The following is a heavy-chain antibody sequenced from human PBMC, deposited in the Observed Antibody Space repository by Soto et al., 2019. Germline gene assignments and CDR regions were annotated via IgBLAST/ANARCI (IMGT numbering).Heavy chain of an antibody. CDR2: IWYDGSYK. V-gene: IGHV3-33*06. Sequence: QVQLVESGGGVVQPGRSLRLSCAASGFTFTSYAMHWVRQAPGKGLEWVALIWYDGSYKYFADSVKGRFTISRDNSKKTLYLQMNSLRAEDTAVYYCAKDYDGGGLDVLGQGTTVTVTS. CDR3: AKDYDGGGLDV. J-gene: IGHJ6*02. CDR1: GFTFTSYA. D-gene: IGHD3-16*01.